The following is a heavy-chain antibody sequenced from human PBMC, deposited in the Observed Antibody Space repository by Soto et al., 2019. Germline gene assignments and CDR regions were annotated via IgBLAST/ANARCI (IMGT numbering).Heavy chain of an antibody. J-gene: IGHJ5*02. Sequence: QVQLVESGGGVVQPGRSLRLSCAASGFTFSSYGMHWVRQAPGKGLEWVAVISYDGSNKYYADSVKGRFTISRDNSKNTLYLQMNSLRAEDTAVYYCVKGRSSGWLGWFDPWGQGTLVTVSS. CDR1: GFTFSSYG. D-gene: IGHD6-19*01. CDR2: ISYDGSNK. V-gene: IGHV3-30*18. CDR3: VKGRSSGWLGWFDP.